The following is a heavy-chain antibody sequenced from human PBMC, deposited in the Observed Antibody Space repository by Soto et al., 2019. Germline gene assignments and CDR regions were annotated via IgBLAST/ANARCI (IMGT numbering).Heavy chain of an antibody. V-gene: IGHV4-31*03. CDR2: IYYSGST. CDR3: ARAIVVVPAAMEYYYYYGMDV. D-gene: IGHD2-2*01. Sequence: PSETLSLTCTVSGDSISSGANYWSWIRQPPGKGLEWIGYIYYSGSTYYNPSLKSRVTISVDTSKNQFSLKLSSVTAADTAVYYCARAIVVVPAAMEYYYYYGMDVWGQGTTVTVSS. J-gene: IGHJ6*02. CDR1: GDSISSGANY.